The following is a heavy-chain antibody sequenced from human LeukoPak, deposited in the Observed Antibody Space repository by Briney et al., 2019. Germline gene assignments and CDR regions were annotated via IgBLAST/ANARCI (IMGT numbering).Heavy chain of an antibody. D-gene: IGHD3-3*01. CDR2: ISVGGDT. Sequence: GGSLRLSCAASRFTFSNYAMSWVRQAPGKGLGWVSAISVGGDTYYADSVRGRFTISRDSSKSTLYLQMNSLRAEDTAIYYCAKDRAPITVFGVAPTASFDYWGQGTLVTVSS. CDR3: AKDRAPITVFGVAPTASFDY. CDR1: RFTFSNYA. J-gene: IGHJ4*02. V-gene: IGHV3-23*01.